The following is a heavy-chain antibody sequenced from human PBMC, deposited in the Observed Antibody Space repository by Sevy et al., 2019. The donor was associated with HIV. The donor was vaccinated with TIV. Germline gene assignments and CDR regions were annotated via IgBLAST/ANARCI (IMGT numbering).Heavy chain of an antibody. J-gene: IGHJ6*02. CDR2: ISVSGGST. V-gene: IGHV3-23*01. CDR1: GFTFSSYA. Sequence: GGPLRLSCAASGFTFSSYAMSWVRQAPGKGLEWVSAISVSGGSTYYADSVKGRFTISRDNSKNTLYLQMNRLRAEDTAVYYGASDRGGGTSSYGMDVWGQGTTVTVSS. CDR3: ASDRGGGTSSYGMDV. D-gene: IGHD3-16*01.